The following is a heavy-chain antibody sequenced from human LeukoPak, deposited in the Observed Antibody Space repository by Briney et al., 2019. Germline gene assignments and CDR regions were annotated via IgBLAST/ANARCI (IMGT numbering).Heavy chain of an antibody. J-gene: IGHJ4*02. Sequence: PGGSLRLSCAASGFIFSGSAMHWVRQASGKGLEWVGRIRNKANTYATAYSTSVKGRFTISRDDSKNTAYLQMNSLKTEDTAVYTRRCSDDSSGYDIWGQGTLVTVSS. CDR3: RCSDDSSGYDI. CDR1: GFIFSGSA. CDR2: IRNKANTYAT. V-gene: IGHV3-73*01. D-gene: IGHD3-22*01.